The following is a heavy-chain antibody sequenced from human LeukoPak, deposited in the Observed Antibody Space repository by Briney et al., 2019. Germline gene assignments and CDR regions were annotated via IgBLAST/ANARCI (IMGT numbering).Heavy chain of an antibody. D-gene: IGHD3-3*01. J-gene: IGHJ4*02. V-gene: IGHV4-39*01. CDR3: ARQWSTFWSGY. Sequence: SETLSLTCTVSGGSISSNNYYWGWIRQPPGKGLEWIGSVFYSGTTYYNPSLKSRVTISVDTSKNQFSLHLTSVTAADTAIYYCARQWSTFWSGYWGQGTLVTVSS. CDR1: GGSISSNNYY. CDR2: VFYSGTT.